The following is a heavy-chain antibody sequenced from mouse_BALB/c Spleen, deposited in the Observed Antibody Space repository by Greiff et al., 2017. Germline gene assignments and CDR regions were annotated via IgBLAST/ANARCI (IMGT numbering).Heavy chain of an antibody. CDR1: GFNIKDTY. J-gene: IGHJ4*01. Sequence: EVQVVESGAELVKPGASVKLSCTASGFNIKDTYMHWVKQRPEQGLEWIGRIDPANGNTKYDPKFQGKATITADTSSNTAYLQLSSLTSEDTAVYYCARPYYYAMDYWGQGTSVTVSS. V-gene: IGHV14-3*02. CDR3: ARPYYYAMDY. CDR2: IDPANGNT.